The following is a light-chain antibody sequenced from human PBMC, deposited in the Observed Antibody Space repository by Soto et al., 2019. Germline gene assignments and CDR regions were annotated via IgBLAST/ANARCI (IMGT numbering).Light chain of an antibody. J-gene: IGKJ4*01. CDR2: DAS. CDR3: QQRSNWPYLT. Sequence: EIVLTQSPDTLSLSTGERATLSCRASQSVSGYLGWYQQKPGQAPRLLIYDASNRAYGVPARFRGSGSGTNFTLTIASLEPEDFAVYYCQQRSNWPYLTFGGGTRV. V-gene: IGKV3-11*01. CDR1: QSVSGY.